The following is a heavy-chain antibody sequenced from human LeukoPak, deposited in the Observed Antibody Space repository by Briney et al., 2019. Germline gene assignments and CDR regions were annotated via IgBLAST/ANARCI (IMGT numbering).Heavy chain of an antibody. Sequence: GGSLRLSCAASGFTFSSYWMHWVRQTPGKGLVWVSRINSDGFSTTYVDSVKGRFTISRDNAKNTLYLQMTSLRVEDTAVYYCAVSYYCRGSACYSGLDYWGQGTLVTVSS. V-gene: IGHV3-74*01. J-gene: IGHJ4*02. D-gene: IGHD2-15*01. CDR3: AVSYYCRGSACYSGLDY. CDR1: GFTFSSYW. CDR2: INSDGFST.